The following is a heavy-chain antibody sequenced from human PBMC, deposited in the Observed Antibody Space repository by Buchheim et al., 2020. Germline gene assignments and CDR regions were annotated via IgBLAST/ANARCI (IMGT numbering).Heavy chain of an antibody. D-gene: IGHD6-13*01. CDR1: GGSFSGFY. CDR2: INHSGST. V-gene: IGHV4-34*01. J-gene: IGHJ6*02. CDR3: ARGDHIAAGQTYGMDV. Sequence: QVQLQQWGAGLLKPSETVSLTCAVYGGSFSGFYWSWIRQPPGKGLEWIGEINHSGSTNYSPSLKSRVTISVNKSKNKVPLKLSSVTAADTAVYYCARGDHIAAGQTYGMDVWGQGTT.